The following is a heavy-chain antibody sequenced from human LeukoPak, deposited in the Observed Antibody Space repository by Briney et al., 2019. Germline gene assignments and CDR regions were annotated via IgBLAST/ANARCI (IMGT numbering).Heavy chain of an antibody. V-gene: IGHV3-30*02. D-gene: IGHD5-18*01. CDR1: GFTFSSYG. CDR3: AKDAASDPLYYFDY. J-gene: IGHJ4*02. Sequence: GGSLRLSCAASGFTFSSYGMHWVRQAPGKGLEWVAFIRYDGSNKYYADSVKGRFTISRDNSKNTLYLQMNSLRAEDTAVYYCAKDAASDPLYYFDYWGQGTLVTVSS. CDR2: IRYDGSNK.